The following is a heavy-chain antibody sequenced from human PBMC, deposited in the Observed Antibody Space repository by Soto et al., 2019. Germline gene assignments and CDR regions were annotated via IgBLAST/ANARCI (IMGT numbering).Heavy chain of an antibody. CDR1: GYTFTGYY. CDR2: IDPNSGGT. V-gene: IGHV1-2*04. Sequence: ASVKVSCKASGYTFTGYYMHWVRQAPGQGLEWMGWIDPNSGGTNYGQKFQGWVTMTRDTSISTAYMELSRLRCDDTAVYYCAREQRWLQSGYHGMDVWGQGTTVTVSS. J-gene: IGHJ6*02. D-gene: IGHD5-12*01. CDR3: AREQRWLQSGYHGMDV.